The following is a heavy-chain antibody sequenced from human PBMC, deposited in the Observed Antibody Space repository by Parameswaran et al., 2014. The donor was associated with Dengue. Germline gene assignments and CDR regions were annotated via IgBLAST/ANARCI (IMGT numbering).Heavy chain of an antibody. V-gene: IGHV1-69*01. J-gene: IGHJ4*02. CDR3: ARALRWHDYKNFDS. Sequence: WVRQAPGQGLEWMGGIIPVLGPANYAHKFHDRVTITADESTGTAYMELSSLRSEDTAVYYCARALRWHDYKNFDSWGQGTRVTVSS. CDR2: IIPVLGPA. D-gene: IGHD4-11*01.